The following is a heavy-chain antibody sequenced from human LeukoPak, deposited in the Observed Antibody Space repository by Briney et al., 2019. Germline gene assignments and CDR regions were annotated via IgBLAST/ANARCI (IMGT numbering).Heavy chain of an antibody. CDR1: GFTFSSYA. CDR2: ISGSGGST. J-gene: IGHJ4*02. CDR3: AKVRCSGGSCYPYYFDY. Sequence: PGGSLRLSCAASGFTFSSYAMSWVRQAPGKGLEWVSAISGSGGSTYYADSVKGRFTISRDNSKNTLYLQMNSLRAEDTAVYYCAKVRCSGGSCYPYYFDYWGQGTLVTVSS. V-gene: IGHV3-23*01. D-gene: IGHD2-15*01.